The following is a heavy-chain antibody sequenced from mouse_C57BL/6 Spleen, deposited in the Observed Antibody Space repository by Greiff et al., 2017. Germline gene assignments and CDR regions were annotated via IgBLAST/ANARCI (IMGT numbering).Heavy chain of an antibody. V-gene: IGHV1-80*01. CDR3: ARAGGSNYVGFAY. CDR2: IYPGDGDT. CDR1: GYAFSSYW. Sequence: QVQLQQSGAELVKPGASVKISCKASGYAFSSYWMNWVKQRPGKGLEWIGQIYPGDGDTNYNGKFKGKATLTADKSSSTAYMQLSSLTSEDSAVYFCARAGGSNYVGFAYWGQGTLVTVSA. J-gene: IGHJ3*01. D-gene: IGHD2-5*01.